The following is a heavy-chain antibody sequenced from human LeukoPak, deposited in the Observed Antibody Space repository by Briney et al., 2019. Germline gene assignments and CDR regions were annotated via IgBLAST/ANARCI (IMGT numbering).Heavy chain of an antibody. CDR2: ISGSGGST. CDR3: AKGTSMIVVVTDSFDY. D-gene: IGHD3-22*01. V-gene: IGHV3-23*01. CDR1: GFTFSSYA. Sequence: GPLRLSCAASGFTFSSYAMSWVRQAPGKGLEWVSTISGSGGSTYYADSVKGRFTISRDNSKNTLYLQMNSLRAEDTAVYYCAKGTSMIVVVTDSFDYWGQGTLVTVSS. J-gene: IGHJ4*02.